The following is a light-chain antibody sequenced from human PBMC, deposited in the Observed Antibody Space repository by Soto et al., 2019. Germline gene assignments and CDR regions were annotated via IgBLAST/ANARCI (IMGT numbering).Light chain of an antibody. J-gene: IGLJ3*02. Sequence: QSVLTQPASVSGSPGQSITISCTGTSSDVAGYNSVSWYQQHPGKAPKLMIYDVSNRPSGVSNRFSGSKSGNTASLTISGLQAEDEADYYCAAWDDSLNGWVFGGGTQLTVL. CDR1: SSDVAGYNS. V-gene: IGLV2-14*01. CDR2: DVS. CDR3: AAWDDSLNGWV.